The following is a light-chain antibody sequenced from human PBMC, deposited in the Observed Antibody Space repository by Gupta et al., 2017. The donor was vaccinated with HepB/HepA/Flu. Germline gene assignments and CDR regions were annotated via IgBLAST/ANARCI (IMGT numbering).Light chain of an antibody. CDR2: VNSDGSH. V-gene: IGLV4-69*01. CDR3: QTWGTGILVV. J-gene: IGLJ2*01. CDR1: SGHSSYA. Sequence: QLVLTQSPSASASLGASVKLTCTLSSGHSSYAIAWHQQQPEKGPRYLMKVNSDGSHSKGDGIPDRFSGSSSGAECYLTISSLQSEDEADYYCQTWGTGILVVFGGGTKLTVL.